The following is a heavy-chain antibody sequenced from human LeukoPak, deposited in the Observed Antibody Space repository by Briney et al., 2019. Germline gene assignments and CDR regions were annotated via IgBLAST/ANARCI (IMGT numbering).Heavy chain of an antibody. V-gene: IGHV3-13*01. CDR3: ARMNYVSSGWGAPFDD. D-gene: IGHD3-16*01. Sequence: GGSLRLSCAASGFTFKSYDMHWVRQAAGEGPEWVSAINTAGDTYYQGSVKGRFTISRENAKNSLYLQMNSLRAGDTAVYYCARMNYVSSGWGAPFDDWGQGTLVTVSS. J-gene: IGHJ4*02. CDR1: GFTFKSYD. CDR2: INTAGDT.